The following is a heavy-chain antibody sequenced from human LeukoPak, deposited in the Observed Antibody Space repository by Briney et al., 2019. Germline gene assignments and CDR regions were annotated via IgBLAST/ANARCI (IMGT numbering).Heavy chain of an antibody. CDR1: GYSFTSYW. V-gene: IGHV5-51*01. J-gene: IGHJ6*02. CDR3: ARQGSSGWYGDYYYGMDV. D-gene: IGHD6-19*01. Sequence: GESLKISCKGSGYSFTSYWIGWVRQMPGKGLEWMGIIYPGDSDTRYSPSFQGRVTISADKSISTAYLQWSSLKASDTAMYYCARQGSSGWYGDYYYGMDVWGQGTTVTVSS. CDR2: IYPGDSDT.